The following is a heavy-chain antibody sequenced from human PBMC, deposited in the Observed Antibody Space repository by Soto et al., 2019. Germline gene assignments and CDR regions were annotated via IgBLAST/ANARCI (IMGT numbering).Heavy chain of an antibody. D-gene: IGHD3-22*01. CDR1: CVSHSDTRMR. CDR3: AQSKHSIGSLKS. CDR2: IHWNDDK. V-gene: IGHV2-5*08. Sequence: VEPAQTLSLTHLVCCVSHSDTRMRVIWFRQPPGETLEWLALIHWNDDKRYSPYLKSRITITKDTSKNQVVLTLSTLDPLDSATYFCAQSKHSIGSLKSWGQGMLVTFS. J-gene: IGHJ5*02.